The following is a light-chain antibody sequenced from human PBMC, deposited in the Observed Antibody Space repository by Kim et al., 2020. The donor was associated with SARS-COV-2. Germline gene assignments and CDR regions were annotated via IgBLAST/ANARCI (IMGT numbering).Light chain of an antibody. V-gene: IGLV3-19*01. CDR2: DTT. Sequence: LGQTIRIACHGDRLRIYSATWYQQKPGQAPSLLIYDTTHRPSGIPDRFSGSSSGNTASLTITEAQAEDEADYYCGSRASNAEHQWVFGGGTQLTVL. CDR3: GSRASNAEHQWV. CDR1: RLRIYS. J-gene: IGLJ3*02.